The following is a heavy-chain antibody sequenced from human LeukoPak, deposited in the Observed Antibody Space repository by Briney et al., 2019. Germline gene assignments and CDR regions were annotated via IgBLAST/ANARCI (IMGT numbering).Heavy chain of an antibody. CDR3: AKRVDTAMRDAFDI. J-gene: IGHJ3*02. V-gene: IGHV1-69*13. CDR1: GGTFSSYA. CDR2: IIPIFGTA. Sequence: GASVKVSCKASGGTFSSYAISWVRQAPGQGLEWMGGIIPIFGTANYAQKFQGRVTITADESTSTAYMELSSLRSEDTAVYYCAKRVDTAMRDAFDIWGQGTMVTVSS. D-gene: IGHD5-18*01.